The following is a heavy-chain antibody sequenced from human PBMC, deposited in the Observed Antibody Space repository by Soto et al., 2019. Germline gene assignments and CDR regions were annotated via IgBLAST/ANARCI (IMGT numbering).Heavy chain of an antibody. Sequence: GGSLRLSCAASGFTFSDYYMSWIRQAPGKGLEWVSYISSSSSYTNYADSVKGRFTISRDNAKNSLYLQMNSLRAEDTAVYYCARRADTIGGAYYGMDVWGQGTTVTVSS. CDR1: GFTFSDYY. CDR3: ARRADTIGGAYYGMDV. J-gene: IGHJ6*02. D-gene: IGHD3-16*01. CDR2: ISSSSSYT. V-gene: IGHV3-11*06.